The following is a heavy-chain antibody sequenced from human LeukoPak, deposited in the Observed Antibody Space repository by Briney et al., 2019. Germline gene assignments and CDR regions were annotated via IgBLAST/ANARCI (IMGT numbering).Heavy chain of an antibody. D-gene: IGHD5-18*01. CDR2: IYYSGST. CDR3: AGSGYSYGADAFDI. CDR1: GGSISSYF. Sequence: RASETLSLTCTVSGGSISSYFWSWIRQPPGKGLEWIGYIYYSGSTNYNPSLKSRVTISVDTSKNQFSLKLSSVPAADPAVYYCAGSGYSYGADAFDIWGQGTMVTVSS. J-gene: IGHJ3*02. V-gene: IGHV4-59*01.